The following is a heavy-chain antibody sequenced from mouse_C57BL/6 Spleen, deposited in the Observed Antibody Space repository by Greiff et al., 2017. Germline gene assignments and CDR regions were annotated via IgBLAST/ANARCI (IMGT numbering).Heavy chain of an antibody. J-gene: IGHJ3*01. CDR2: IDPSDSYT. D-gene: IGHD2-4*01. Sequence: VQLQQPGAELVMPGASVKLSCKASGYTFTSYWMHWVKQRPGQGLEWIGEIDPSDSYTNYNQKFKGKSTLTVDKSSSTAYMQLSSLTSEDSAVYYCARREDDYVPFAYWGQGTLVTVSA. CDR3: ARREDDYVPFAY. V-gene: IGHV1-69*01. CDR1: GYTFTSYW.